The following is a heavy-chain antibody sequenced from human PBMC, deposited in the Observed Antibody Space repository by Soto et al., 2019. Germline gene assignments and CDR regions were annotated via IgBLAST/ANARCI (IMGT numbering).Heavy chain of an antibody. CDR2: ISSSGYI. CDR1: GFNFNSYT. Sequence: GGSLRLSCAASGFNFNSYTINWVRQAPGKRLEWLSSISSSGYIFSTDSVRGRFTISRDNAKNSVYLQINSLKTEDTAVYYCRTQWLDWGQGILVTVSS. D-gene: IGHD6-19*01. V-gene: IGHV3-21*03. CDR3: RTQWLD. J-gene: IGHJ4*02.